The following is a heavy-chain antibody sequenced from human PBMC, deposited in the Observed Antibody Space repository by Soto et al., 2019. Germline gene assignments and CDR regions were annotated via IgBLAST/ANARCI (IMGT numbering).Heavy chain of an antibody. D-gene: IGHD1-26*01. CDR1: GFKFSRYS. CDR3: AKDRGPTSGSYLTRGGYFDY. V-gene: IGHV3-21*01. Sequence: NPGGSLRLSCAASGFKFSRYSMNWVRQAPGEGLEWVSSISSSSSYTYYADSVKGRFTVSRDNAKNSLHLQMNSLRAEDTAVYYWAKDRGPTSGSYLTRGGYFDYWGQGTLVTVPQ. CDR2: ISSSSSYT. J-gene: IGHJ4*02.